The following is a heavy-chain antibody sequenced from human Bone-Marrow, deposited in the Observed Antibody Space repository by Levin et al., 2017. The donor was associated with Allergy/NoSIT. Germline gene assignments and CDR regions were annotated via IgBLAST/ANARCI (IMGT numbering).Heavy chain of an antibody. CDR2: IYTNGRT. CDR3: ARGRIDLADFDN. V-gene: IGHV4-61*02. CDR1: GGSISSGSYY. D-gene: IGHD3-3*01. J-gene: IGHJ4*02. Sequence: SETLSLTCSVSGGSISSGSYYWTWIRQPAGKGLEWIGRIYTNGRTTYNPSLKSRVTVSLDTSENQFSLILSSVTAADTAVYYCARGRIDLADFDNWGQGTLVTVSS.